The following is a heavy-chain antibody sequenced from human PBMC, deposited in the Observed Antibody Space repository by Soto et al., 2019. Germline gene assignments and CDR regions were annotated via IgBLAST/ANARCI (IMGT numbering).Heavy chain of an antibody. J-gene: IGHJ6*02. Sequence: ASVKVSCKASGYTFTSYAMHWVRQAPGQRLEWMGWINAGNGNTKYSQKFQGRVTITRDTSASTAYMELSSLRSEDTAVYYCARAYLTRWGYYGMDVWGQGTTVTVSS. D-gene: IGHD3-16*01. CDR3: ARAYLTRWGYYGMDV. CDR2: INAGNGNT. V-gene: IGHV1-3*01. CDR1: GYTFTSYA.